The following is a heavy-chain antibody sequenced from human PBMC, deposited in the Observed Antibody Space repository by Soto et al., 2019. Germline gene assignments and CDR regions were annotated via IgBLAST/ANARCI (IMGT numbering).Heavy chain of an antibody. CDR3: AHKRDVSRGFKS. CDR1: GFSLSTTGMS. V-gene: IGHV2-70*12. CDR2: IDWTDDK. Sequence: SGPTMVNHTQTLTLTCPFSGFSLSTTGMSVYWIRQPPGKALEWLALIDWTDDKYYATSLKTRLTISRDTSKNQVVLTMTNMEPVDTATYYCAHKRDVSRGFKSWGQGTLVTVSS. J-gene: IGHJ5*01.